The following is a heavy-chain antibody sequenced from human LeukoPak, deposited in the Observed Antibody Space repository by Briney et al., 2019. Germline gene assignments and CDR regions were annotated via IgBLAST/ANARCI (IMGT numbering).Heavy chain of an antibody. V-gene: IGHV4-34*01. D-gene: IGHD1-7*01. CDR3: ARGTSYLYNWNYRLVWFDP. Sequence: SETLSLTCAVYGGSFSGYYWSWIREPPGKGLEWSGEINHSGSTNYNSSLKSRVTISVDTSKNQFSLKVSSVTAADTAVYYCARGTSYLYNWNYRLVWFDPWGQGTLVTVSS. J-gene: IGHJ5*02. CDR1: GGSFSGYY. CDR2: INHSGST.